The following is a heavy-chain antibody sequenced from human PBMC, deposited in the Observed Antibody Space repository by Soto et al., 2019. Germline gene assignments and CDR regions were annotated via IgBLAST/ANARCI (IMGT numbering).Heavy chain of an antibody. CDR1: GFTFSSYG. V-gene: IGHV3-23*01. CDR2: ISGSGGST. CDR3: AKWRSSWTNYYYYYGMDV. D-gene: IGHD6-13*01. Sequence: GGSLRLSCSASGFTFSSYGMSWVRQAPGKGLEWVSAISGSGGSTYSADSVKGRLTISRDNSKNTLYLQMNSLRAEDTAVYYCAKWRSSWTNYYYYYGMDVWGQGTTVTV. J-gene: IGHJ6*02.